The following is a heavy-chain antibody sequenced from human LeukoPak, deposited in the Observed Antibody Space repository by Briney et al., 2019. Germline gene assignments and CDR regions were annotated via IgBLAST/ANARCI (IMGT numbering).Heavy chain of an antibody. D-gene: IGHD3-9*01. V-gene: IGHV3-23*01. CDR1: GFTFSSYA. J-gene: IGHJ4*02. CDR3: ALRYLVGGLDY. Sequence: GGSLRLSCAASGFTFSSYAMNWVRQAPGKGLEWVSSISHSGSISYADSVRGRFTISRDNSKNTLYLQMNSLRAEDTAVYYCALRYLVGGLDYWGQGTLVTVSS. CDR2: ISHSGSI.